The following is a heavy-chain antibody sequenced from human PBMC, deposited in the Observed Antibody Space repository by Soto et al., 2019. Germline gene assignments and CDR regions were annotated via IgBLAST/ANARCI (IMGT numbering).Heavy chain of an antibody. CDR3: AREGIGLELPNYYYYMDV. D-gene: IGHD1-7*01. V-gene: IGHV6-1*01. J-gene: IGHJ6*03. CDR1: GDSVSSNSAA. CDR2: TYYRSKWYN. Sequence: SQTPSLTCAISGDSVSSNSAAWNWIRQSPSRGLEWLGRTYYRSKWYNDYAVSVKSRITINPDTSKNQFSLQLNSVTPEDTAVYYCAREGIGLELPNYYYYMDVWGKGTTVTVSS.